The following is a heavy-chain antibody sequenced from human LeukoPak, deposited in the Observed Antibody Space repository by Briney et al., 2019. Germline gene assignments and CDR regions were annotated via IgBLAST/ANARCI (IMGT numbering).Heavy chain of an antibody. D-gene: IGHD5-18*01. V-gene: IGHV3-7*01. Sequence: GGSLRLSCAASGFTFSSYWMSWVRQAPGKGLEWVANIKQDGSEKYYVDSVKGRFTISRDNAKNSLYLQMNSLRAEDTAVYYCARGYSYGYEEYYFDYWGQGTLVTVSS. J-gene: IGHJ4*02. CDR2: IKQDGSEK. CDR1: GFTFSSYW. CDR3: ARGYSYGYEEYYFDY.